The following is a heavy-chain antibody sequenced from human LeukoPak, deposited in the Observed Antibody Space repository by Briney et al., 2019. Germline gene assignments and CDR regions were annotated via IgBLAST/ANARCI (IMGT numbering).Heavy chain of an antibody. CDR2: MNPNSGNT. J-gene: IGHJ4*02. D-gene: IGHD5-24*01. Sequence: ASVKVSCKASGYTFTSYGISWMRQATGQGREWMGWMNPNSGNTGYAQKFQGRVTMTRNTSISTAYMELSSLRPEDTAVYYCARKILGRRWLPSDYWGQGTLVTVSS. CDR3: ARKILGRRWLPSDY. V-gene: IGHV1-8*02. CDR1: GYTFTSYG.